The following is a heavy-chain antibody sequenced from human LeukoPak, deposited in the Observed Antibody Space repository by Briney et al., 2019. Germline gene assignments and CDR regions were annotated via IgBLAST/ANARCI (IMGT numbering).Heavy chain of an antibody. CDR2: ISDSGGNT. CDR1: GFTFNSYA. D-gene: IGHD6-6*01. J-gene: IGHJ4*02. CDR3: ARHRSSWLTDY. Sequence: GGSLRPSCAASGFTFNSYAMSWVRQAPWERLQWVSGISDSGGNTYYADSVRGRFTISRDNSKNTLYLQMNSLRAEDTAVYYCARHRSSWLTDYWGQGTLVTVSS. V-gene: IGHV3-23*01.